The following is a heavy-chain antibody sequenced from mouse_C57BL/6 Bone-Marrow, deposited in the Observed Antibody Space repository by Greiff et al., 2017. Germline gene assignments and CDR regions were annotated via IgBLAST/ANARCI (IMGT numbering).Heavy chain of an antibody. CDR3: ARWDGSSYNYAMDY. D-gene: IGHD1-1*01. CDR2: IYPGDGDT. CDR1: GYAFSSSW. Sequence: QVQLQQSGPELVKPGASVKISCKASGYAFSSSWMNWVKQRPGKGLEWIGRIYPGDGDTNYNGKFKGKATLTADKSSSTAYMQLSSLTSEDSAVYFCARWDGSSYNYAMDYWGQGTSATVSS. V-gene: IGHV1-82*01. J-gene: IGHJ4*01.